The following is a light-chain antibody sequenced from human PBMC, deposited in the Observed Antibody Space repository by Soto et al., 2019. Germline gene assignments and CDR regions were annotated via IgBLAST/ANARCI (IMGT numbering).Light chain of an antibody. Sequence: QSALTQPASVSESPGQSITVSCTGTSSDVGGYNYVSWYQQHPDKAPKLMIYDVSDRPSGVSNRFSGSKSGNTASLTISGLQAEDEADYYCSSYSSSSTLYVFGTGTKVTVL. CDR2: DVS. J-gene: IGLJ1*01. CDR3: SSYSSSSTLYV. V-gene: IGLV2-14*01. CDR1: SSDVGGYNY.